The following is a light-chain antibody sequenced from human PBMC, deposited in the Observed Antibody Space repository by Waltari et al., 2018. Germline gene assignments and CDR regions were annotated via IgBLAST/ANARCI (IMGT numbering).Light chain of an antibody. CDR2: KAS. V-gene: IGKV1-5*03. CDR1: RSRSNL. Sequence: IVCRASRSRSNLLAWYQQKPVKAPKVLIYKASTLESGVPSRFSGSGSGTEFTLTISSLQPDDFATYYCQQYRNLWTFGQGTKVEIK. J-gene: IGKJ1*01. CDR3: QQYRNLWT.